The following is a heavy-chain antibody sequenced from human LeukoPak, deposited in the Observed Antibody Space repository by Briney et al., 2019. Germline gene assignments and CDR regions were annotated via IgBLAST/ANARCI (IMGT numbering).Heavy chain of an antibody. V-gene: IGHV3-21*01. Sequence: GGSLRLSCAASGFTFSSYSMNWVRQARGKGLEWVSSIGSRSAYTYYADLVKGRFTISRDNTKNSLYLQMNSLIAEDTAVYYCARGGLNFDAFDIWGQGTMVTVSS. CDR1: GFTFSSYS. CDR3: ARGGLNFDAFDI. J-gene: IGHJ3*02. D-gene: IGHD1-7*01. CDR2: IGSRSAYT.